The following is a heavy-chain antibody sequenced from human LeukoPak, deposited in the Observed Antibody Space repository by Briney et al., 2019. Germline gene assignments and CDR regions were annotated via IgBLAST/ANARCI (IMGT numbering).Heavy chain of an antibody. V-gene: IGHV4-59*01. Sequence: SETLSLTCTVSGGSITSYYWSWIRQSPGKGLEWIGYVYYSGSTNYNPSLNSRVIISVDTSKNQFSLKLSSVTAADTAVYSCARSKRGYSYGPLDYWGQGALVTVSS. D-gene: IGHD5-18*01. CDR2: VYYSGST. CDR1: GGSITSYY. J-gene: IGHJ4*02. CDR3: ARSKRGYSYGPLDY.